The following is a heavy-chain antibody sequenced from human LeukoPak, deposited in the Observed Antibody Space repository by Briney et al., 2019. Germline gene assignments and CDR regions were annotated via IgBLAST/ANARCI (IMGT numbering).Heavy chain of an antibody. CDR1: GGSISSHY. CDR3: ARVGGGAYSSSWLDY. D-gene: IGHD6-13*01. CDR2: IYYSGST. Sequence: PSETLSLTCTVSGGSISSHYWSWIRQPPGKGLEWIGYIYYSGSTNYNPSLKSRVTISVDTSKNQFSLKLSSVTAADTAVYYCARVGGGAYSSSWLDYWGQGTLVTVSS. V-gene: IGHV4-59*11. J-gene: IGHJ4*02.